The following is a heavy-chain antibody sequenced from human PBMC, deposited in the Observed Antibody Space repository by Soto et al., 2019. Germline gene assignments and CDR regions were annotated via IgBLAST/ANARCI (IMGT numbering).Heavy chain of an antibody. CDR2: INPSGGTT. V-gene: IGHV1-46*03. J-gene: IGHJ3*02. CDR3: ARDRTIAATALDAFDI. D-gene: IGHD6-13*01. Sequence: QVQLVQSGAEGRKPGASVKLSCKASGYTFISYYMNWVRQAPGQGLEWMGIINPSGGTTIYAQRFQARVTMTRETSTSTVYMELSSLTSEDTAVYYCARDRTIAATALDAFDIWGQGTMVTVSS. CDR1: GYTFISYY.